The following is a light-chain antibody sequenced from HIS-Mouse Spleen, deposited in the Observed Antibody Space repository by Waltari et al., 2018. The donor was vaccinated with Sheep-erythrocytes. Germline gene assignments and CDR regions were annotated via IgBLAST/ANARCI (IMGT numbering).Light chain of an antibody. J-gene: IGLJ2*01. V-gene: IGLV2-14*01. CDR2: ESS. CDR1: SSAVGGYNY. Sequence: QSALTQPASVAGSPGQSITISCTGPSSAVGGYNYVSWYQQHPGKAPKLMIYESSNRPSGVSKRFSGSKSGNTATLTISGTQAMDEADYYCQAWDSSTVVFGGGTKLTVL. CDR3: QAWDSSTVV.